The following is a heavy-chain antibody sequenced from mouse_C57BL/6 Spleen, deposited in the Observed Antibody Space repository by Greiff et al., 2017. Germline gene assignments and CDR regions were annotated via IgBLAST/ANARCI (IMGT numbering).Heavy chain of an antibody. V-gene: IGHV14-1*01. CDR1: GFNIKDYY. D-gene: IGHD1-1*01. J-gene: IGHJ3*01. CDR2: IDPEDGDT. Sequence: VQLQQSGAELVRPGASVKLSCTASGFNIKDYYMHWVKQRPEQGLEWIGRIDPEDGDTEYAPKFQGKATMTADTSSNTAYLQLSSLTSEDTAVYYCTTGGYYGSSYGFAYWGQGTLVTVSA. CDR3: TTGGYYGSSYGFAY.